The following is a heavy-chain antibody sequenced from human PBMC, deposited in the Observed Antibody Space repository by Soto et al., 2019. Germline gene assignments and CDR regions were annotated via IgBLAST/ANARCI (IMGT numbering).Heavy chain of an antibody. CDR1: GGSITSGGSF. Sequence: SETLSLTCTGSGGSITSGGSFWSWIRQHPGKGPEWIAFIGYSGATSYNPSLASRVTISADTYKSQFSLSLRSVTAADTAVYYCARGGASSKWFAPWGQGTLVTVSS. V-gene: IGHV4-31*03. J-gene: IGHJ5*02. CDR3: ARGGASSKWFAP. CDR2: IGYSGAT. D-gene: IGHD2-15*01.